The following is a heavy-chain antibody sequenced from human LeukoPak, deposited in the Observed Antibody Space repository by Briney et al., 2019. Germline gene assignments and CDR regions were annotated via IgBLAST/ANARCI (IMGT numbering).Heavy chain of an antibody. D-gene: IGHD3-3*01. CDR2: IKYDGSAT. J-gene: IGHJ4*02. V-gene: IGHV3-74*01. Sequence: GGSLRFSCAASGFTFSNYWMHWIRQVPGKGLVWVSHIKYDGSATNYADSVEGRFTISRDNAKNTLYLQMNSLRAEDTAVYYCVSGSLQSGYNFDYWGQGALVTVSS. CDR1: GFTFSNYW. CDR3: VSGSLQSGYNFDY.